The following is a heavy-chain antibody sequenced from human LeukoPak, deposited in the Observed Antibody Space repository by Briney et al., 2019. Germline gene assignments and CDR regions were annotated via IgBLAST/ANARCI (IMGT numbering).Heavy chain of an antibody. Sequence: PSEPLSLTCTVSGGSISSNDYYWGWIRQPPGRGLEWIGNIYYSGSTFYTPSLKSRVTISVYTSKNQFSLKLSSVTAADTAVYYCARFMVRGLIVDYWGQGTLVTVSS. CDR3: ARFMVRGLIVDY. D-gene: IGHD3-10*01. V-gene: IGHV4-39*01. CDR2: IYYSGST. J-gene: IGHJ4*02. CDR1: GGSISSNDYY.